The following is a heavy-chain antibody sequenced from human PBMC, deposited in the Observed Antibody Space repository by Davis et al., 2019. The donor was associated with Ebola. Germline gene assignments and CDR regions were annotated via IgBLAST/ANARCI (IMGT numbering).Heavy chain of an antibody. V-gene: IGHV1-8*02. CDR1: GGTFSSYA. Sequence: ASVKVSCKASGGTFSSYAISWVRQAPGQRHEWMGWVNPNTGNTGLEQKFQGRLTMTRDTSISTAYMELSSLRSEDTAVYYCASCRGDCGGAFDIWGQGTMVTVSS. J-gene: IGHJ3*02. CDR2: VNPNTGNT. D-gene: IGHD2-21*02. CDR3: ASCRGDCGGAFDI.